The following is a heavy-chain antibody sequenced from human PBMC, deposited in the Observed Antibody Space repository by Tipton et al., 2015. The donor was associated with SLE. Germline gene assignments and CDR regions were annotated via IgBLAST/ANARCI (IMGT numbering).Heavy chain of an antibody. D-gene: IGHD6-6*01. Sequence: TLSLTCTVYGGSFSGYYWSWIRQPPGKGLEWIGEINHSGSTNYNPSLKSRVSISVDTSKKQFSLKLSSVTAADTAVYYCARRVWSSSSGGLFDYWGQGTLVTVSS. CDR2: INHSGST. J-gene: IGHJ4*02. CDR3: ARRVWSSSSGGLFDY. CDR1: GGSFSGYY. V-gene: IGHV4-34*01.